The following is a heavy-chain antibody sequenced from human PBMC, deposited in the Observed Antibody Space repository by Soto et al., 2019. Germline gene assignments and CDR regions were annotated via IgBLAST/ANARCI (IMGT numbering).Heavy chain of an antibody. D-gene: IGHD5-12*01. V-gene: IGHV4-30-4*02. CDR3: DRGYSGYDH. J-gene: IGHJ5*02. CDR2: IYYSGST. CDR1: GGSISSGDYY. Sequence: SETLSLTCTVSGGSISSGDYYWSWIRQPPGKGLEWIGYIYYSGSTYYNPSLKSRLTISVDTSKNQFSLKLSSVTAADTAVYYCDRGYSGYDHWGQGNLVTVSS.